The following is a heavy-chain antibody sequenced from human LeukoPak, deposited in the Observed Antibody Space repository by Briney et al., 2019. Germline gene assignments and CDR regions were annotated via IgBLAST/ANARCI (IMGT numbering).Heavy chain of an antibody. D-gene: IGHD2-2*01. CDR1: GYTFTGYY. J-gene: IGHJ4*02. CDR2: INPNRGGT. Sequence: ASVTVSCKASGYTFTGYYMHWVRQAPGQGLEWMGWINPNRGGTNYAQKFQGRVTMTRDTSISTAYMELSRLRSDDTAVYYCARLPTRGADYWGQGTLVTVSS. CDR3: ARLPTRGADY. V-gene: IGHV1-2*02.